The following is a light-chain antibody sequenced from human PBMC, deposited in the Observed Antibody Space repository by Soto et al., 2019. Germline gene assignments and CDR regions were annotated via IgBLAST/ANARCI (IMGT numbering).Light chain of an antibody. J-gene: IGKJ3*01. Sequence: DIQMTQSPSTLSASVGDRVTITCRASQSISDWLAWYQQRPGKAPKLLIYDVSTLERGVPSRFSGSGSGTEFTLTISSLQADDFATYYCQQYNSYITFGPGTKVDFK. CDR2: DVS. CDR3: QQYNSYIT. CDR1: QSISDW. V-gene: IGKV1-5*01.